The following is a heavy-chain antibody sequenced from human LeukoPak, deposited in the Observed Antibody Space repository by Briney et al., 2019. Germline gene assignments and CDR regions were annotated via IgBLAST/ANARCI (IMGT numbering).Heavy chain of an antibody. Sequence: PSETLSLTCSVSGVSTSSGSNYWGWIRQPPGKTLEWIGSIYSSGSTYYNPSLKSRVIILIDTAKNHFSLKLSSVTAADTAVYYCAPWGGGFDPWGQGTLVTVSS. CDR1: GVSTSSGSNY. V-gene: IGHV4-39*07. CDR3: APWGGGFDP. CDR2: IYSSGST. J-gene: IGHJ5*02. D-gene: IGHD3-16*01.